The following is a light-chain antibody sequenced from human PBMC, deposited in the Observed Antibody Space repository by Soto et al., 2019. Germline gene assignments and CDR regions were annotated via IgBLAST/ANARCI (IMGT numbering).Light chain of an antibody. J-gene: IGKJ1*01. CDR3: QHYNSYSEA. CDR2: AAS. Sequence: DIQMTPCLPSVSASEGDRVTIICRASQGINNWLAWYQQKPGKAPKLLIYAASSLQSGVPSRFSGSGSGTECTLTISSLQPDDFATYYCQHYNSYSEAFGQGTKV. V-gene: IGKV1-5*02. CDR1: QGINNW.